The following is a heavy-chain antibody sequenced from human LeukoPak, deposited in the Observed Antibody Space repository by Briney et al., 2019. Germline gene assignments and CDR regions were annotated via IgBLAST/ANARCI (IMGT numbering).Heavy chain of an antibody. Sequence: GGSLRLSCAASGFTFSSYGMHWVRQAPGKGLEWVAVIWYDGSNKYYADSVKGRFTISRDNSKNTLYLQMNSLRAEDTAVYYCAKDPTGGTTFDYWGQGTLVTVSS. CDR1: GFTFSSYG. D-gene: IGHD4-17*01. J-gene: IGHJ4*02. CDR2: IWYDGSNK. V-gene: IGHV3-33*06. CDR3: AKDPTGGTTFDY.